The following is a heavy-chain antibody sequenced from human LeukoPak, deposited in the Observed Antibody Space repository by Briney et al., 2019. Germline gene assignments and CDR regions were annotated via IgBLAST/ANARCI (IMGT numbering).Heavy chain of an antibody. D-gene: IGHD3-3*01. J-gene: IGHJ4*02. CDR2: IYSGGST. CDR1: GFTVSSNY. CDR3: ADIWSGYLD. V-gene: IGHV3-53*01. Sequence: GGSLRLSCAASGFTVSSNYMSWVRQAPGKGLEWVSVIYSGGSTYYADSVKGRFTISRDNAKNSLYLQMNSLRAEDTAVYYCADIWSGYLDRGQGTLVTVSS.